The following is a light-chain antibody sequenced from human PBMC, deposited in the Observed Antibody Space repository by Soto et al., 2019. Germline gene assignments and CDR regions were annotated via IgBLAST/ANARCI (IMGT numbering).Light chain of an antibody. Sequence: QSALTQPASVSGSPGQSINISCTGTSSDIGGYNYVSWYQQHPGKAPKLMIYEVSSRPSGVSNRFSGSKSGNTASLTISGLQAEDEADYFCGSYTSTSTLYVFGSGTKSPS. J-gene: IGLJ1*01. V-gene: IGLV2-14*01. CDR1: SSDIGGYNY. CDR3: GSYTSTSTLYV. CDR2: EVS.